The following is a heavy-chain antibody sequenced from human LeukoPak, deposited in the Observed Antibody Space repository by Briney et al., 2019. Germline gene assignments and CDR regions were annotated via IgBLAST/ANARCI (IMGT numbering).Heavy chain of an antibody. J-gene: IGHJ4*02. CDR2: ISYDGSNK. V-gene: IGHV3-30-3*01. D-gene: IGHD2/OR15-2a*01. Sequence: PGGSLRLSCAAPGFTFSSYAMHWVRQAPGKGLEWVAVISYDGSNKYYADSVKGRFTISSDNSKNTLYLQMNSLRAEDTAVYYCARDRGNTLDYWGQGTLVTVSS. CDR3: ARDRGNTLDY. CDR1: GFTFSSYA.